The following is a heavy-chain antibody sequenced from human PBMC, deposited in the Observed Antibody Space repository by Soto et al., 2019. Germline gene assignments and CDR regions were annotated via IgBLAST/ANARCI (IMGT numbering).Heavy chain of an antibody. Sequence: GGSLRLSCAASGFTFSSYSMNWVRQAPGKGLEWVSSISSSSSYIYYADSVKGRFTISRDNAKNSLYLQMNSLRAEDTAVYYCARGFAPIVVVVADPYYYYYMDVWGKGTTVTVSS. J-gene: IGHJ6*03. CDR1: GFTFSSYS. CDR2: ISSSSSYI. CDR3: ARGFAPIVVVVADPYYYYYMDV. V-gene: IGHV3-21*01. D-gene: IGHD2-15*01.